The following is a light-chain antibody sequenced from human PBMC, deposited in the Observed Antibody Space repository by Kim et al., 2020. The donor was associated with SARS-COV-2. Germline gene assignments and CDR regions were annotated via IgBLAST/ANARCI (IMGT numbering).Light chain of an antibody. J-gene: IGKJ2*01. CDR1: QRVSNN. V-gene: IGKV3-15*01. CDR2: GAS. Sequence: EVVMTQSPATLSVSPGERVTLSCRASQRVSNNLVWYQQKPGQGPRLLIYGASTRATGIPARFSGSGSGTEFTLTISSVQSEDSAVYHCKQFSDWYTFGQGTKLEI. CDR3: KQFSDWYT.